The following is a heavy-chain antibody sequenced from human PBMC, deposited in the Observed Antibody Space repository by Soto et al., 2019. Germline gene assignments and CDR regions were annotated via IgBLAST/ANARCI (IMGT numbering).Heavy chain of an antibody. D-gene: IGHD6-13*01. Sequence: QVQLVESGGGVVQPGRSLRLSCAASGFTFSSYGMHWVRQAPGKGLEWVAVIWYDGSNKYYADSVKGRFTISRDNSKNKQNLQMNSQIAEDTAVDYCARDTGPNFYSSSLYDAFDIWGQGTMVTVSS. V-gene: IGHV3-33*01. J-gene: IGHJ3*02. CDR2: IWYDGSNK. CDR3: ARDTGPNFYSSSLYDAFDI. CDR1: GFTFSSYG.